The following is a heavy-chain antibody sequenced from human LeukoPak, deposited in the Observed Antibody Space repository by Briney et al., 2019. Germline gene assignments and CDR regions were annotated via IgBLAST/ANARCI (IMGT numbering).Heavy chain of an antibody. CDR2: IYYSGST. Sequence: PSETLSLTCTVSGGSISSSSYYWGWIRQPPGKGLEWIGSIYYSGSTYYNPSLKSRVTISVDTSKNQFSLKLSSVTAADTAVYYCARQDYYEALNRYFDLWGRGTLVTVSS. CDR1: GGSISSSSYY. CDR3: ARQDYYEALNRYFDL. J-gene: IGHJ2*01. V-gene: IGHV4-39*01. D-gene: IGHD3-22*01.